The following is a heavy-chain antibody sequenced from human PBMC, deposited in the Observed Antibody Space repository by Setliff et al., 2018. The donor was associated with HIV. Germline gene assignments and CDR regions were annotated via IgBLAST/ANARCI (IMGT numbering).Heavy chain of an antibody. J-gene: IGHJ4*02. CDR1: GYTFTSYY. D-gene: IGHD6-19*01. Sequence: ASVKVSCKASGYTFTSYYMHWVRQAPGQGLEWMGWINIRSGNTNYAQKFQGRVTMTTDTSTSTAYMGLRSLRSDDTAVYYCARVLRVSSGWYIDYWGQGTLVTVSS. V-gene: IGHV1-18*04. CDR2: INIRSGNT. CDR3: ARVLRVSSGWYIDY.